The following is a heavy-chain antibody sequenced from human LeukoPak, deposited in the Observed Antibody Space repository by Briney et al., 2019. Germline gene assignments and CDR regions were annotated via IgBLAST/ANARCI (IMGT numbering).Heavy chain of an antibody. D-gene: IGHD3-9*01. J-gene: IGHJ4*02. CDR2: IYYSGST. Sequence: SETLSLTCSVSGGSITSNYLSWIRQPPGKGLEWIGYIYYSGSTNYNPSLKSRVTISVDTSKNQFSLKLSSVTAADTAVYYCARGEYYDILTGYYSYFDYWGQGTLVTVSS. CDR1: GGSITSNY. CDR3: ARGEYYDILTGYYSYFDY. V-gene: IGHV4-59*01.